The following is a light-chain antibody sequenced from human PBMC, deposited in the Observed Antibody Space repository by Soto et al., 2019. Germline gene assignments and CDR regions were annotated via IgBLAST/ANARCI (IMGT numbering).Light chain of an antibody. CDR2: ENN. Sequence: QSVLTQPPSVSAAPGKRVTISCTGSSSNIGAGYEAHWYQQVPGTAPKLLIYENNNRPSGVPDRFSGSKSGTSASLAIIGLQAEDEAEYYCQSYDSSLSGYVFGTGTKLTVL. J-gene: IGLJ1*01. CDR1: SSNIGAGYE. V-gene: IGLV1-40*01. CDR3: QSYDSSLSGYV.